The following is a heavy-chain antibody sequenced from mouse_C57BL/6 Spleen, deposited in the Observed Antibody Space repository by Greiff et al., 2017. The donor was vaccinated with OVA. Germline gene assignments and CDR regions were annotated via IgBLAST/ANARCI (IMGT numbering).Heavy chain of an antibody. CDR2: ISSGGSYT. J-gene: IGHJ2*01. Sequence: VQLKESGGDLVKPGGSLKLSCAASGFTFSSYGMSWVRQTPDKRLEWVATISSGGSYTYYPDSVQGRFTISRDNAKNTLYLQMSSLKSEDTAMYYCARGITGYFDYWGQGTTLTVSS. D-gene: IGHD2-4*01. CDR1: GFTFSSYG. CDR3: ARGITGYFDY. V-gene: IGHV5-6*01.